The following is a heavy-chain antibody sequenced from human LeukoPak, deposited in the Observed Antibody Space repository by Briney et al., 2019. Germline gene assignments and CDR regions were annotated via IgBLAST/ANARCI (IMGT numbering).Heavy chain of an antibody. CDR1: GGSFSDYY. CDR2: INHSGTT. CDR3: ARGLRLPSRSAPAVPHV. V-gene: IGHV4-34*01. Sequence: SETLSLTCAVYGGSFSDYYWNWIRHPPGKGLEWIGEINHSGTTNYNPSLKSRVTISVDTSKNQFSLRLSAVTAADTAVYHCARGLRLPSRSAPAVPHVWAKGTTVTVSA. J-gene: IGHJ6*04. D-gene: IGHD2-2*01.